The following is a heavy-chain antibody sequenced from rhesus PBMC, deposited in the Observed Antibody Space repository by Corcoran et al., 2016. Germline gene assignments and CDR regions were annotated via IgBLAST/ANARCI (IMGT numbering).Heavy chain of an antibody. J-gene: IGHJ4*01. CDR1: GAFVNSNS. CDR2: IFGDGGST. V-gene: IGHV4-147*01. D-gene: IGHD3-28*01. Sequence: QVQLQESGPGLVKSSETLSLTCAVSGAFVNSNSWTWIRQPPGKGLEWIGRIFGDGGSTSYNPSLTRRVTMSRDTAKNQFSLKLNSGTAADTGVYYCGRGWVVNDRGLDSWGQGVLVTGSS. CDR3: GRGWVVNDRGLDS.